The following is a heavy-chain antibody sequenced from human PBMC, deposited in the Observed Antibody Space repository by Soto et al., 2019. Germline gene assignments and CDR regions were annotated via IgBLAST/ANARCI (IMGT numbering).Heavy chain of an antibody. D-gene: IGHD4-17*01. CDR2: ISDTGGST. CDR1: GFTFSTYA. V-gene: IGHV3-23*01. CDR3: ARLDYGPDY. J-gene: IGHJ4*02. Sequence: LRLSCAASGFTFSTYAMGWVRQAPGKGLEWVSTISDTGGSTYYADSVRGRFTISRDNSKNTLFLQMNSLRAEDTAVYYCARLDYGPDYWGQGTLVTVSS.